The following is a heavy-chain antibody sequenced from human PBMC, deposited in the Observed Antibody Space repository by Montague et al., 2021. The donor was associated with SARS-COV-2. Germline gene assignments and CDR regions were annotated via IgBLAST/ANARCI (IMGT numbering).Heavy chain of an antibody. D-gene: IGHD6-19*01. J-gene: IGHJ2*01. CDR1: GFSLTTTGMC. CDR2: IDWADDK. CDR3: AREVGWPKYWYFDL. V-gene: IGHV2-70*11. Sequence: PALVKPTQTLTLTCTFSGFSLTTTGMCVSWIRQPPGKALEWLARIDWADDKYYSTSLKTRHTISKDTSKNQVVLTMTNMDPVDTATYYCAREVGWPKYWYFDLWGRGTLVTVSS.